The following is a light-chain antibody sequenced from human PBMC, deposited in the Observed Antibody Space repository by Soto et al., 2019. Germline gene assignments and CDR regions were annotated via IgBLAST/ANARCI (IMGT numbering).Light chain of an antibody. J-gene: IGKJ4*01. CDR1: QSVSSF. Sequence: EIVLTQSPATLSLSPGERATLSCRASQSVSSFLAWYQQKPGQAPRLLIYDSSNRATGIPARFSGSGSGTDFTLTISRLEPEDFAVYYCQHRSNWTVTFGGGTKVDIK. CDR3: QHRSNWTVT. CDR2: DSS. V-gene: IGKV3-11*01.